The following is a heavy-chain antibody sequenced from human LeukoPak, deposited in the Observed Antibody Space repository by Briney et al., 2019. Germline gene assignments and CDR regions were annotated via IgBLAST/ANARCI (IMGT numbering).Heavy chain of an antibody. Sequence: SLRLSCAASGFTFDDYAMHWVRQAPGKGLEWVSGISWNSGSIGYADSVKGRFTISRDNAKNSLYLQMNSLRAEDTALYYCAKEVGAWDYYYYGMDVWGQGTTVTVSS. V-gene: IGHV3-9*01. CDR2: ISWNSGSI. CDR3: AKEVGAWDYYYYGMDV. J-gene: IGHJ6*02. CDR1: GFTFDDYA. D-gene: IGHD1-26*01.